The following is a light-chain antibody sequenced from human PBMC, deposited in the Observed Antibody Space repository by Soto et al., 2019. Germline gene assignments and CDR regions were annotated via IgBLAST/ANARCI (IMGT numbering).Light chain of an antibody. CDR2: AAS. Sequence: EIVLTQSPGTLSLSPGDRATLSCRASQSLKIKYLAWYQQKPGQAPRLLIYAASSRATGIPDRFTGSGSGTDFTLTITRLEPEDFAVYYCQEYGSSLYSFGQGTKLEIK. CDR3: QEYGSSLYS. V-gene: IGKV3-20*01. J-gene: IGKJ2*03. CDR1: QSLKIKY.